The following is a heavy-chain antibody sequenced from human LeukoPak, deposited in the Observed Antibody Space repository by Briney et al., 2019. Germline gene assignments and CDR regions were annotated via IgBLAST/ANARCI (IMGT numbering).Heavy chain of an antibody. CDR1: GFTFSSYS. V-gene: IGHV3-21*01. J-gene: IGHJ4*02. CDR2: ISSSSSYI. CDR3: ARDESSGWYTERYYFDY. Sequence: GGSLRLSCAASGFTFSSYSMNWARQAPGKGLEWVSSISSSSSYIYYADSVKGRFTISRDNAKNSLYLQMNSLRAEDTAVYYCARDESSGWYTERYYFDYWGQGTLVTVSS. D-gene: IGHD6-19*01.